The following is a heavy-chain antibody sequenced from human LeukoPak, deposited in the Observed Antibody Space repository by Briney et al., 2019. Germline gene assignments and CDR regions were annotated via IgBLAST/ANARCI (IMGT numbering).Heavy chain of an antibody. J-gene: IGHJ4*02. CDR1: GGTFSSYA. D-gene: IGHD3-22*01. CDR2: IIPILGIA. CDR3: ESGTLDYYDSSGYYYYFDY. V-gene: IGHV1-69*04. Sequence: SVKVSCKASGGTFSSYAISWVRQAPGQGLEWMGRIIPILGIANYAQKFQGRVTITADKSTSTAYMELSSLRSEDTAVYYCESGTLDYYDSSGYYYYFDYWGQGTLVTVSS.